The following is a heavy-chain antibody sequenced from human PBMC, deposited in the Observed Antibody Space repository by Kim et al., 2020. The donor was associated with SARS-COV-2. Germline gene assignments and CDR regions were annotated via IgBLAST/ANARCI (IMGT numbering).Heavy chain of an antibody. V-gene: IGHV1-24*01. CDR3: APVMTIYFQH. CDR2: GET. D-gene: IGHD2-8*01. J-gene: IGHJ1*01. Sequence: GETIYAQKFQGRVTMTEDTSTDTAYMELSSLRSEDTAVYYYAPVMTIYFQHWGQGTLVTVSS.